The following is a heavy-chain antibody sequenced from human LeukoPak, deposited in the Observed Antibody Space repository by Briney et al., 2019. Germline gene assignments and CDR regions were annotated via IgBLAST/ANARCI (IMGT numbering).Heavy chain of an antibody. CDR1: GFAFSGCG. J-gene: IGHJ4*02. Sequence: GGSLRLSCAASGFAFSGCGMHWVRQAPGKGLEWVAVIWYDGSNKYYEDSVKGRFTISRDNSKNTLYLQMNSLRAEDTAVYYCAREDITGFDYWGQGTLVTVSS. V-gene: IGHV3-33*01. CDR2: IWYDGSNK. D-gene: IGHD3-3*01. CDR3: AREDITGFDY.